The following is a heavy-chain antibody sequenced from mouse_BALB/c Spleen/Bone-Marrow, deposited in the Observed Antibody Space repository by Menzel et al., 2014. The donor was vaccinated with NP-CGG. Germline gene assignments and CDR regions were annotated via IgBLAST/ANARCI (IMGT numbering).Heavy chain of an antibody. CDR1: GYTFTSYW. CDR3: TRSPITTVVAETMDY. CDR2: IYPGSGST. Sequence: LQQSGSELVRPGASVKLSCKASGYTFTSYWMHWVKQRPGQGLEWIGNIYPGSGSTNYDEKFKTKATLTVDTSSSTAYMQLSSLTSEDSAAYYCTRSPITTVVAETMDYWGQGTSVTVSS. D-gene: IGHD1-1*01. J-gene: IGHJ4*01. V-gene: IGHV1S22*01.